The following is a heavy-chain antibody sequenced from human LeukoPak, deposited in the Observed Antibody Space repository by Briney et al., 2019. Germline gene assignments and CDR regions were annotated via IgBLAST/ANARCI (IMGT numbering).Heavy chain of an antibody. CDR3: ARDRLRAVAGTTTRLSGSSDY. V-gene: IGHV3-21*01. CDR1: GFTFSSYS. CDR2: ISSSSSYI. Sequence: GGSLRLSCAASGFTFSSYSMNWVRQAPGKGLEWVSSISSSSSYIYYADSVKGRFTISRDNAKNSLYLQMNSLRAEDTAVYYCARDRLRAVAGTTTRLSGSSDYWGQGTLVTVSS. J-gene: IGHJ4*02. D-gene: IGHD6-19*01.